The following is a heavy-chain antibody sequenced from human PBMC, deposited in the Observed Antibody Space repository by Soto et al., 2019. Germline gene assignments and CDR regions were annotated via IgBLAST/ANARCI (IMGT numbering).Heavy chain of an antibody. CDR3: VKDVPAGDFDY. CDR2: ISSSGGSI. Sequence: GGSLRLSCAASGFTFSSYAMSWVRQAPGKGLEWVSAISSSGGSIYYADSVKGRFTISRDNAKNSLYLQMNSLRAEDTAVYYCVKDVPAGDFDYWGQGTLVTVSS. CDR1: GFTFSSYA. J-gene: IGHJ4*02. D-gene: IGHD2-2*01. V-gene: IGHV3-23*01.